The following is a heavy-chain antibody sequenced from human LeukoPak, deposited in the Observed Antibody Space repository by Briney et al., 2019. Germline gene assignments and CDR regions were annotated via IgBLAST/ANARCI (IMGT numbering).Heavy chain of an antibody. D-gene: IGHD3-10*02. J-gene: IGHJ4*02. Sequence: WGSLRLSCAASGFTFSSYWMSWVRQAPGKGLEWVSLAGWAGGTTFYSDSVRGRFTISRDSGRKSVYLQMNSLTTDDTAFYFCAKELDTMFFDYWGQGALVTVSS. CDR2: AGWAGGTT. V-gene: IGHV3-43*01. CDR1: GFTFSSYW. CDR3: AKELDTMFFDY.